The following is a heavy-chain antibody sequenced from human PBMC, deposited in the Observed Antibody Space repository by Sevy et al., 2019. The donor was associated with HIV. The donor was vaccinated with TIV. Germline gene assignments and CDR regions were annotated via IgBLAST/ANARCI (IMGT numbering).Heavy chain of an antibody. D-gene: IGHD3-22*01. CDR3: ARLPSPYYDSSGDLIREYYFDS. CDR1: GGSMSSGSYY. J-gene: IGHJ4*02. V-gene: IGHV4-61*02. CDR2: IYNSGST. Sequence: SETLSLTCTVSGGSMSSGSYYWTWIRQPAGKGLEWLGRIYNSGSTNYNPSLKSRLTMSVDTSKNQFSVKLSSVTAADTAVYYCARLPSPYYDSSGDLIREYYFDSWGQGTLVTVSS.